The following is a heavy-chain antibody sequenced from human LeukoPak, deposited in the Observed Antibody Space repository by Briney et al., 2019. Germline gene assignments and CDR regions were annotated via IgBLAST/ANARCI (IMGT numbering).Heavy chain of an antibody. V-gene: IGHV1-18*01. CDR2: ISAYNGNT. Sequence: ASVKVSCKASGYTFTSYGITWVRQAPGQGLEWMGWISAYNGNTNYAQKLQGRVTMTPATSTSTAYMELRSLRSDDTDVYYCARDQGGSYGIALGYWGQGTLLTVSS. D-gene: IGHD1-26*01. CDR3: ARDQGGSYGIALGY. J-gene: IGHJ4*02. CDR1: GYTFTSYG.